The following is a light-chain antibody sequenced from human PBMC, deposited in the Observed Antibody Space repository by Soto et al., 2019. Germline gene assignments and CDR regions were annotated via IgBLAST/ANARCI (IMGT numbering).Light chain of an antibody. CDR3: SSYTSSSTLL. Sequence: SVLTQPASVSGSPGQSITISCTGTSSDVGGYNYVSWYQQHPGKAPKLMIYDVSNRPSGVSNRFSGANSGNTASLTISGLQAEDEADYYCSSYTSSSTLLFGGGTQLTVL. CDR1: SSDVGGYNY. CDR2: DVS. V-gene: IGLV2-14*01. J-gene: IGLJ2*01.